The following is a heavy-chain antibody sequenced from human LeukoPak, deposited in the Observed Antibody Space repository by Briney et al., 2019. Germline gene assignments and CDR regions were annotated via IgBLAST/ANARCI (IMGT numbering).Heavy chain of an antibody. D-gene: IGHD2-21*02. CDR2: FDPEDDEP. J-gene: IGHJ4*02. V-gene: IGHV1-24*01. Sequence: ASVTVSCKVSGYSLSELSIHWVRQAPGKGLEWMGGFDPEDDEPIYAQSLQGRVTMTEDTSTDTAYMELSGLTSDDAAVYYCATDVTGAAPYDFWGQGTLVTVS. CDR1: GYSLSELS. CDR3: ATDVTGAAPYDF.